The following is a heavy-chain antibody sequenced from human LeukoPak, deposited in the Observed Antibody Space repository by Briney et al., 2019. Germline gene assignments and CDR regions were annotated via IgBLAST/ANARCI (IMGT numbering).Heavy chain of an antibody. CDR3: ARGRAFDI. Sequence: PGGSLRLSCAASGFTFNSHPMSWVRQAPGEGLEWVSAIGTAGDTYYPGSVKGRLTISRENAKNSLYLQMNSLRAGDTAVYHCARGRAFDIWGQGTMVTVSS. J-gene: IGHJ3*02. CDR1: GFTFNSHP. CDR2: IGTAGDT. V-gene: IGHV3-13*01.